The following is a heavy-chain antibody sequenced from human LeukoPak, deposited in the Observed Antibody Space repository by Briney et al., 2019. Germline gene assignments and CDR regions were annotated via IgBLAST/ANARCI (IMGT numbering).Heavy chain of an antibody. J-gene: IGHJ4*02. V-gene: IGHV3-23*01. CDR3: ANHPPYYSASTVDY. CDR2: IGHGGDTT. CDR1: GFTFPNFA. D-gene: IGHD2-15*01. Sequence: GGSLRLSCAASGFTFPNFAMSWVRQAPGKGLEWVSAIGHGGDTTHYADTVKGRFTISRDKSKNPLYLQMNSLRAEDTAVYSCANHPPYYSASTVDYWGQGTLVTVSS.